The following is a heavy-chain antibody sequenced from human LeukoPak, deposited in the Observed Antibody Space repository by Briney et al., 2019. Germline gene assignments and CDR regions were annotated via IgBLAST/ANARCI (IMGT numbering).Heavy chain of an antibody. CDR2: INPSGGST. J-gene: IGHJ2*01. V-gene: IGHV1-46*01. Sequence: ASVKGSCKASGYTFTSYYMHWVRQAPGQGLEWMGIINPSGGSTSYAQKFQGRVTMTRDTSTSTVYMELSSLRSEDTAVYYCARAFGMWYFDLWGRGTLVTVSS. D-gene: IGHD1-14*01. CDR1: GYTFTSYY. CDR3: ARAFGMWYFDL.